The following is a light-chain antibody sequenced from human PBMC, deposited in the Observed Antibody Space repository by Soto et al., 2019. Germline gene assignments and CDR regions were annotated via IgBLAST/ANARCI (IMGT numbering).Light chain of an antibody. CDR3: QQYNSYSPLT. J-gene: IGKJ4*01. CDR2: DAY. V-gene: IGKV1-5*01. Sequence: DIRMTQSPSTLSASVGDRVTITCRASQSISSWLAWYQQKPGKAPKLLTYDAYSLESGVPSRFSGSGSGTEFTLTISSLQPDDFATYYCQQYNSYSPLTFGGGTKVEIK. CDR1: QSISSW.